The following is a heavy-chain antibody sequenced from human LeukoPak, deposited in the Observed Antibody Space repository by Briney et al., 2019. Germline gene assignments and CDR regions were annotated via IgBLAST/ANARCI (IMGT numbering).Heavy chain of an antibody. J-gene: IGHJ4*02. Sequence: PGGSLRLSCAASGFTFSDYGIHWVRQAPGKGLEWVAFIRYDANSKYYADSVEGRFTISRDNSKNALSLQMDSLRPEDTAVYYCAKDIRFQAVVMVAATSDYWGQGTLVTVSS. CDR2: IRYDANSK. D-gene: IGHD2-15*01. CDR1: GFTFSDYG. CDR3: AKDIRFQAVVMVAATSDY. V-gene: IGHV3-30*02.